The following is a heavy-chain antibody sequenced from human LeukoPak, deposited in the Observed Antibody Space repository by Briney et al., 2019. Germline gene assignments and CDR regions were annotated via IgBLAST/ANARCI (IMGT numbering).Heavy chain of an antibody. Sequence: SETLSLTCTVSGDSISSSSYYWGWIRQPPGKGLEWIGSIYYSGSTYFNPSLKSRVTISVDTSRSQFSLKLSSVTAADTAVYYCARHALGAANFDYWGQGTLATVSS. D-gene: IGHD1-26*01. J-gene: IGHJ4*02. CDR2: IYYSGST. CDR3: ARHALGAANFDY. CDR1: GDSISSSSYY. V-gene: IGHV4-39*01.